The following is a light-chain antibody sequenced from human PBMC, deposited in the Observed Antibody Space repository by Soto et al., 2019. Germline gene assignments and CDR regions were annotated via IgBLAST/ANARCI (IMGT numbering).Light chain of an antibody. CDR1: QSVNSY. Sequence: EIVLTQSTATLSLSPGERATLSCRASQSVNSYLAWYQQKPGQAPRLLIYDASNRATGIPARFGGSGSGTDFTLTISSLEPEDFALYYCQQRINWPITFGGGTKVEIK. CDR2: DAS. CDR3: QQRINWPIT. V-gene: IGKV3-11*01. J-gene: IGKJ4*01.